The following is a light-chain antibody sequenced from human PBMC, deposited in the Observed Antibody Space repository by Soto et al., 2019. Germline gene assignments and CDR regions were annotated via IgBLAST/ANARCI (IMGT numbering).Light chain of an antibody. CDR2: DAS. CDR3: HQRSNWPWT. V-gene: IGKV3-11*01. Sequence: EIVLTQSPATLSLSPGERATLSCSASQSVSSYLAWYQQKTGQAPRLLIFDASNRATGTPARFSGSGSGTDFTLTISSLEPEDFAVYYCHQRSNWPWTFGQGTRVEIK. J-gene: IGKJ1*01. CDR1: QSVSSY.